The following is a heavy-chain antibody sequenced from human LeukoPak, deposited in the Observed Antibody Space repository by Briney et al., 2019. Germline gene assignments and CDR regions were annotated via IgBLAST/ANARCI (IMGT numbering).Heavy chain of an antibody. Sequence: PSETLSLTCTVSGGSISSYYWSWIRQPAGKGLEWIGYIYYSGSTNYNPSLKSRVTISVDTSKNQFSLKLSSVTAADTAVYYCARARSVDTSYYMDVWGKGTTVTISS. CDR1: GGSISSYY. CDR2: IYYSGST. J-gene: IGHJ6*03. CDR3: ARARSVDTSYYMDV. D-gene: IGHD5-18*01. V-gene: IGHV4-59*01.